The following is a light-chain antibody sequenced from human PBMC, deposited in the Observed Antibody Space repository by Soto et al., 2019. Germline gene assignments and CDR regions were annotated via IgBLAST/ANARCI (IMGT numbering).Light chain of an antibody. V-gene: IGLV2-8*01. J-gene: IGLJ3*02. CDR1: SSDVVGYNY. CDR3: SSYAGSNNLL. Sequence: QSALTQPPSASGSPGQSVTISCTGSSSDVVGYNYVSWYQQHPGKAPKLMLYEVSKRPSGVPDRFSGSKSGNTASLTVSGLQAEDEADYYCSSYAGSNNLLFGGGTKLTVL. CDR2: EVS.